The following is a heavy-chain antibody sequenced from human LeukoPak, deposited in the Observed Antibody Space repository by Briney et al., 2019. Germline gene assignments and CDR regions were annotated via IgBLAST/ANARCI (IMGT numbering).Heavy chain of an antibody. D-gene: IGHD3-3*01. J-gene: IGHJ4*02. Sequence: ASVKVSCKASGYTFTGNYMHWVRQAPGQGLEWMGWINPNSGGTNYAQKFQGRVTMTRDTSITTAYMELSRLTSDDTAVYYCARDLGYSRRYYDFSDWGQGTLVTVSS. V-gene: IGHV1-2*02. CDR2: INPNSGGT. CDR3: ARDLGYSRRYYDFSD. CDR1: GYTFTGNY.